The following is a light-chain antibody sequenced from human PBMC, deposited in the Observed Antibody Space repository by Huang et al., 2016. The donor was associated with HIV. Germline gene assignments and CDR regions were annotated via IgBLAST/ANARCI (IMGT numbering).Light chain of an antibody. V-gene: IGKV4-1*01. CDR2: WAS. CDR1: QSVYASSTSKDY. Sequence: DIIMSQSPESLTVSLGEGATLNCRSSQSVYASSTSKDYMAWFQQKPGQPPTLLLFWASSREVGVPDRFSGSGSGTHFTLTIANLQPEDAAIYYCQQYYSLPQTFGQGTRV. J-gene: IGKJ1*01. CDR3: QQYYSLPQT.